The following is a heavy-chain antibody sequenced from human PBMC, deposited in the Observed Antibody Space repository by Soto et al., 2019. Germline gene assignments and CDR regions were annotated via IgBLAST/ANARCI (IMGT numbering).Heavy chain of an antibody. CDR2: ISSSSSYI. J-gene: IGHJ4*02. D-gene: IGHD3-22*01. CDR1: GFTFSSYS. Sequence: EVQLVESGGGLVKPGGSLRLSCAASGFTFSSYSMNWVRQAPGKGLEWVSSISSSSSYIYYADSVKGRFTISRDNAKHSLYLQMNSLRAEDTAVYYCTAGDSSGYVGGYWGQGTLVTVSS. CDR3: TAGDSSGYVGGY. V-gene: IGHV3-21*01.